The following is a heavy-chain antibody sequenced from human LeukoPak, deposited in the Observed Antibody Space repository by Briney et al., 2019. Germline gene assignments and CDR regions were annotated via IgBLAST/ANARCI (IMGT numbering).Heavy chain of an antibody. CDR2: ISAYNGNT. J-gene: IGHJ5*02. D-gene: IGHD2-15*01. Sequence: ASVKVSCKASGGTFSSYAISWVRQAPGQGLEWMGWISAYNGNTNYAQKLQGRVTMTTDTSTSTAYMELRSLRSDDTAVYYCARENPDIVVVVAATPGWFDPWGQGTLVTVSS. CDR3: ARENPDIVVVVAATPGWFDP. V-gene: IGHV1-18*01. CDR1: GGTFSSYA.